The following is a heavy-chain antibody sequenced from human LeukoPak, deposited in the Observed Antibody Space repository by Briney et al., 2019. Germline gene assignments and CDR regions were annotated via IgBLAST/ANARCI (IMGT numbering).Heavy chain of an antibody. D-gene: IGHD6-13*01. V-gene: IGHV3-74*01. Sequence: GGSLRLSCAASGFTFSSYWMHWVRQAPGKGLVWVSRINSDGSSTYYADSVKGRFTISRDNARNTLYLQMNSLGAEDTAVYYCARETKSSSWYYFDYWGQGTLVTVSS. CDR2: INSDGSST. CDR3: ARETKSSSWYYFDY. CDR1: GFTFSSYW. J-gene: IGHJ4*02.